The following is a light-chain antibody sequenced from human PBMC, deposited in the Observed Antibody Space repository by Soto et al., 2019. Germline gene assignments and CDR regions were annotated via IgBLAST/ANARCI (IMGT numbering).Light chain of an antibody. CDR3: QKYNSALST. CDR1: QGISNY. Sequence: DIQMTQSPSSLSASVGDRVTITCRASQGISNYLAWYQQKPGKVPKLLIYAASTLQSGVPSRFSGSGSGTDFTLTISSLQPGDVATYYCQKYNSALSTFGQGTRLEIK. V-gene: IGKV1-27*01. CDR2: AAS. J-gene: IGKJ5*01.